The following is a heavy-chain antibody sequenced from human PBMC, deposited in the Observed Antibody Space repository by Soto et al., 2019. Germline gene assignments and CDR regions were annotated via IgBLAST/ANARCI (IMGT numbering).Heavy chain of an antibody. Sequence: EVQLVESGGGLVQPGGSLRLSCAASGFTFSSYWMSWVRQAPGKGLERVANIKQDGSEKYYVDSVKGRFTISRDNAKNSLYLQMNSLRAEDTAVYYCARDREYDFWSGYYLIDYWGQGTLVTVSS. J-gene: IGHJ4*02. CDR1: GFTFSSYW. CDR3: ARDREYDFWSGYYLIDY. D-gene: IGHD3-3*01. V-gene: IGHV3-7*01. CDR2: IKQDGSEK.